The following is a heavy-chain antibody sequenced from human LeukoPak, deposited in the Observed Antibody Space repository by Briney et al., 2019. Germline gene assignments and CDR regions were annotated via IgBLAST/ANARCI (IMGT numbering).Heavy chain of an antibody. D-gene: IGHD2-15*01. CDR3: ARHGCSAGGCPFQH. CDR2: IYYSGST. Sequence: PSETLSLTCTVSGGSISSYYWSWIRQPPGKGLEWIGYIYYSGSTNYNPSLKSRVTISVDTSKNQFSLKLSSVTAADTAVYYCARHGCSAGGCPFQHWGQGTLVTVSS. J-gene: IGHJ1*01. CDR1: GGSISSYY. V-gene: IGHV4-59*01.